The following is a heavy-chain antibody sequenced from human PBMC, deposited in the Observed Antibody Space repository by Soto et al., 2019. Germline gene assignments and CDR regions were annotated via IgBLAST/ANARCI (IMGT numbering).Heavy chain of an antibody. CDR1: GGSFSGYY. Sequence: SETLSLTCAVYGGSFSGYYWSWIRQPPGKGLEWIGEINHSGSTNYNPSLKSRVTISVDTSKNQFSLKLSSVTAADTAVYYCARSGPSGYSYGNLPASPSYYYYGMDVWGQGTTVTVSS. CDR3: ARSGPSGYSYGNLPASPSYYYYGMDV. D-gene: IGHD5-18*01. J-gene: IGHJ6*02. V-gene: IGHV4-34*01. CDR2: INHSGST.